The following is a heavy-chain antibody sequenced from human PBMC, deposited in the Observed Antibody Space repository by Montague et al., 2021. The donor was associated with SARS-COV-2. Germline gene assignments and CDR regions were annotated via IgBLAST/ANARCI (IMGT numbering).Heavy chain of an antibody. CDR2: MWSDGTNK. CDR3: ARDDYYGSEKYPSDMDV. CDR1: GFTFSDYA. V-gene: IGHV3-30*04. D-gene: IGHD3-10*01. Sequence: SLRLSCAASGFTFSDYAMHWVRQAPGKGLEWVAVMWSDGTNKYCAESVRGRFTISRDNSKNMFYLQMNSLTPEDTGVYYCARDDYYGSEKYPSDMDVWGKGTTVTVS. J-gene: IGHJ6*03.